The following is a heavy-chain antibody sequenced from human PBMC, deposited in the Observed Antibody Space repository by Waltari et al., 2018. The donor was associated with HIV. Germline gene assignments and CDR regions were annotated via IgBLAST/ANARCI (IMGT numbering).Heavy chain of an antibody. J-gene: IGHJ3*01. V-gene: IGHV4-4*01. CDR3: ARRRHSDSVEEVYSFDV. Sequence: SGKTNYNPSLKSRVALVVDESTNQFALIVTSVTAADTAIYFCARRRHSDSVEEVYSFDVWGQGTMVIVSS. CDR2: SGKT. D-gene: IGHD4-4*01.